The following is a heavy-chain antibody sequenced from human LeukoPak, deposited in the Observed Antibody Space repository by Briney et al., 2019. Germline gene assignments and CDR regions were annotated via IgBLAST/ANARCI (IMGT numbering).Heavy chain of an antibody. CDR1: GFMFSSYS. CDR2: INSISGEI. V-gene: IGHV3-48*02. Sequence: GGSLRLSCAASGFMFSSYSMNWVRQAPGKGLEWVSYINSISGEIWYADSVKGRFTISRDDAKNSLYLQMNSLRDEDTAVYYFARDHGYAFDYWGQGTLVTVSS. D-gene: IGHD5-12*01. J-gene: IGHJ4*02. CDR3: ARDHGYAFDY.